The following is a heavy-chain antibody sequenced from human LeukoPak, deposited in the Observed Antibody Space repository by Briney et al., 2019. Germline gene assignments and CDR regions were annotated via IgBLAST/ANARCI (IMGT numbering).Heavy chain of an antibody. CDR1: GFTFSSYS. CDR3: ARDRRLVKQWLVRELSLHRSGYYFDY. D-gene: IGHD6-19*01. J-gene: IGHJ4*02. V-gene: IGHV3-21*01. Sequence: PRGSLRLSCAASGFTFSSYSMNWVRQAPGKGLEWVSSISSSSSYIYSADSLKGRFTISRDNAKNSLYLQMNSLRAEDTAVYYCARDRRLVKQWLVRELSLHRSGYYFDYWGQGTLVTVSS. CDR2: ISSSSSYI.